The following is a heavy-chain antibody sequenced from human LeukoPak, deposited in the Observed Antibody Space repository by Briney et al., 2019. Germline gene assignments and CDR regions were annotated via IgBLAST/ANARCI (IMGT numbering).Heavy chain of an antibody. CDR3: TRNAGYYYYYMDV. CDR2: IRSKACGGIT. D-gene: IGHD1-1*01. V-gene: IGHV3-49*04. J-gene: IGHJ6*03. Sequence: GSLRLSCTASGFTFGDYAMSWVRQAPRKGLEWVSFIRSKACGGITEYAVSVKGRFTISRDDSKSIAYLQMNSLKTEDTAVYYCTRNAGYYYYYMDVGGKGTTVTISS. CDR1: GFTFGDYA.